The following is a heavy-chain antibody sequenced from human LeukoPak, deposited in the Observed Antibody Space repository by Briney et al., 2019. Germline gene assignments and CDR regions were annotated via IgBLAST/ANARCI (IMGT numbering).Heavy chain of an antibody. V-gene: IGHV4-59*01. J-gene: IGHJ5*02. CDR1: GGSISTYY. CDR2: IYYSGST. CDR3: ARRLRRPSVNWFDP. Sequence: SETLSLTCTVSGGSISTYYWSWIRQPPGKGLEWIGYIYYSGSTNYNPSLKSQVTISVDTSKNQFSLKLSSVTAADTAVYYCARRLRRPSVNWFDPWGQGTLVTVSS. D-gene: IGHD5/OR15-5a*01.